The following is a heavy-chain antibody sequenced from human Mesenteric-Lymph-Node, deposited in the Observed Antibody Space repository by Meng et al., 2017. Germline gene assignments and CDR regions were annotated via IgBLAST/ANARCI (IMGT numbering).Heavy chain of an antibody. Sequence: VLLRGSGPGLVKPSETLSLTCAVSGGSISSINWWTWVRQPPGKGLEWIGEIYHSGSTNYNPSLKRRVTISVDKSKNQFSLKLSSVTAADTAVYYCARVAAAGNEWFDPWGQGTLVTVSS. D-gene: IGHD6-13*01. CDR2: IYHSGST. J-gene: IGHJ5*02. V-gene: IGHV4-4*02. CDR3: ARVAAAGNEWFDP. CDR1: GGSISSINW.